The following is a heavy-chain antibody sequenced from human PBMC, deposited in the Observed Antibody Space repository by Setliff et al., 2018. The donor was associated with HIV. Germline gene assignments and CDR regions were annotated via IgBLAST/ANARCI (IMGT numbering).Heavy chain of an antibody. J-gene: IGHJ4*02. CDR1: GYSFTSYW. D-gene: IGHD7-27*01. CDR2: IYPGDTDT. V-gene: IGHV5-51*01. Sequence: GESLKISCKGSGYSFTSYWIGWVRQMPGTGLEWMGIIYPGDTDTRYSPSSQGQVTISADRSINIAFLQWSSLEASDTAMYYCIRRRRAPGAADLESYWGQGTLVTVS. CDR3: IRRRRAPGAADLESY.